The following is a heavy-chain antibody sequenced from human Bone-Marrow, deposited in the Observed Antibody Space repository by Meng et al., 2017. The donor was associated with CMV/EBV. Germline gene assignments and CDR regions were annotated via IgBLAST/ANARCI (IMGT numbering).Heavy chain of an antibody. J-gene: IGHJ6*02. V-gene: IGHV4-61*01. CDR1: GDSVSSGSYY. CDR3: AREGGYCSSTSCYYYYGMDV. Sequence: SETLSLTCTVSGDSVSSGSYYWSWIRQPPGKGLEWIGYIYYSGSTNYNPSLKSRVTISVDTSKNQFSLKLSSVTAADTAVYYCAREGGYCSSTSCYYYYGMDVWGQGTTVTVSS. CDR2: IYYSGST. D-gene: IGHD2-2*01.